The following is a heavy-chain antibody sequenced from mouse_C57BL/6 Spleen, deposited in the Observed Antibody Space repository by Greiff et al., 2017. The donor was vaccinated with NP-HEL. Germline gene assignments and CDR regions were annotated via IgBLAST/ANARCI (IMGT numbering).Heavy chain of an antibody. Sequence: EVKLMESGGGLVQPGETLKLSCESNEYEFPSHDMSWVRKTPEKRLELVAAINSDGGSTYYPDTMERRFIISRDNTKKTLYLQMSSLRSEDTALYYCARQGDGYGFAYWGQGTLVTVSA. D-gene: IGHD2-2*01. J-gene: IGHJ3*01. CDR1: EYEFPSHD. CDR2: INSDGGST. CDR3: ARQGDGYGFAY. V-gene: IGHV5-2*01.